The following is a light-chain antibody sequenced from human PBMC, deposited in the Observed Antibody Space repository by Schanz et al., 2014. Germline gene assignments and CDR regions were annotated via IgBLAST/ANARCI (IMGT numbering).Light chain of an antibody. CDR1: QNIRTY. Sequence: DIQMTQSPSTLSASVGDTVTITCRASQNIRTYLAWYQQKTGSAPKLLIYKASTLQPGVPSRFSGSGSGTEFTXXIXXXXXXDFATYYCQHFAFGQGTKVEIK. CDR2: KAS. V-gene: IGKV1-5*03. J-gene: IGKJ1*01. CDR3: QHFA.